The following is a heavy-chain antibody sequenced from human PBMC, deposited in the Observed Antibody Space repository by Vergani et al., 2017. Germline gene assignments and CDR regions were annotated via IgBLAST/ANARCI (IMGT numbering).Heavy chain of an antibody. D-gene: IGHD3-16*01. Sequence: QVQLVQSGAEVKKPGSSVKVSCKASGGTFSSYAISWVRQAPGQGLEWMGGIIPIFGTANYAQKFQGRVTITADESTSTAYMELSSLRSEDTAVYYCAGMGDPGFTPKYPFQHWGQGTLVTVSS. CDR2: IIPIFGTA. V-gene: IGHV1-69*12. CDR1: GGTFSSYA. CDR3: AGMGDPGFTPKYPFQH. J-gene: IGHJ1*01.